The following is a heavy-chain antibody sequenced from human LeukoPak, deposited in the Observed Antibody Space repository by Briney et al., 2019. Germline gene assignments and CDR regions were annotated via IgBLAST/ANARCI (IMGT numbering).Heavy chain of an antibody. CDR3: ARDVSYFDY. CDR2: IKQDGSEE. CDR1: GFTFSSYG. J-gene: IGHJ4*02. V-gene: IGHV3-7*04. Sequence: GGSLRLSCAASGFTFSSYGMNWVRQAPGKGLEWVANIKQDGSEEYYADSVNGRFTISRDNAKNSLYLQMNSLRAEDTAVYYCARDVSYFDYWGQGTLVTVSS.